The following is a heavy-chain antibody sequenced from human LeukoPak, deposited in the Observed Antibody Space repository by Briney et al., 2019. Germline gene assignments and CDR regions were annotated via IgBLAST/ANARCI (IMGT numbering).Heavy chain of an antibody. V-gene: IGHV4-59*01. CDR2: IFYSGST. Sequence: SETLSLTCTVSGGSISSYCWSWVRQPPGKGLEWIGYIFYSGSTNYNPSLKSRVTISVDTSKNQFSLKLSSVTAADTAVYYCVRSDDFWSGYYGYWGQGTLVTVSS. J-gene: IGHJ4*02. CDR3: VRSDDFWSGYYGY. D-gene: IGHD3-3*01. CDR1: GGSISSYC.